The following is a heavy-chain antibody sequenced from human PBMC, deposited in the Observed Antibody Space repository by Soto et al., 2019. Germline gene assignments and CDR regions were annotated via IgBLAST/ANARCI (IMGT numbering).Heavy chain of an antibody. D-gene: IGHD2-21*02. CDR3: IQSRCGGDCLQSYASHYYYGMDV. J-gene: IGHJ6*02. Sequence: QITLKESGPTLVKHTQTLTLTCTFSGFSLSTSGVGVGWIRQPPGKALEWLALIYWDDDKRYSPSLRSRLTISKDTSKNQVVLTMTNMDPVDTATYYCIQSRCGGDCLQSYASHYYYGMDVWGQGTTVTVSS. CDR2: IYWDDDK. CDR1: GFSLSTSGVG. V-gene: IGHV2-5*02.